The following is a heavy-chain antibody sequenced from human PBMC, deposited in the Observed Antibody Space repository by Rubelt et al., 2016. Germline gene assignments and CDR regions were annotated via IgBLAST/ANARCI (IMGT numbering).Heavy chain of an antibody. J-gene: IGHJ4*02. Sequence: QVQLQQWGAGLLKPSETLSLTCAVYGGSFSGYYWSWIRQPPGKGLEWIGEINQSGTTNYNQSLNSRVTISVDTSKNQFALNLNAMTPEDTAGYYCARDRSGSGNYDYWGQGTLVTVSS. CDR1: GGSFSGYY. V-gene: IGHV4-34*01. CDR2: INQSGTT. CDR3: ARDRSGSGNYDY. D-gene: IGHD3-10*01.